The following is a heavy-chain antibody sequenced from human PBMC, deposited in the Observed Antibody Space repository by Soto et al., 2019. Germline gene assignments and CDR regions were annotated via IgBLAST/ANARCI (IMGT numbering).Heavy chain of an antibody. CDR2: ISSSSSVI. CDR1: GFTFSTYS. D-gene: IGHD2-21*01. J-gene: IGHJ3*02. Sequence: EVELVESGGGLVKPGGPLTLSCEGSGFTFSTYSMAWVRQAPGKGLEWVSYISSSSSVIYYADSVKGRIAVARDNAKNSLYLHMHSLRAEDTAVYYCARYLIIPRAFDIWGQGTTVTVSS. CDR3: ARYLIIPRAFDI. V-gene: IGHV3-21*05.